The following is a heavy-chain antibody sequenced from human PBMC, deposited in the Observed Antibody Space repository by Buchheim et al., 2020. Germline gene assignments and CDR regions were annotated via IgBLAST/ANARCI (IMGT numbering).Heavy chain of an antibody. CDR2: ISSSGSTI. J-gene: IGHJ4*02. CDR1: GFTFSSYE. V-gene: IGHV3-48*03. CDR3: AKDLDGYNLPRFFDY. D-gene: IGHD5-24*01. Sequence: EVQLVESGGGLVQPGGSLRLSCAASGFTFSSYEMNWVRQAPGKGLEWVSYISSSGSTIYYADSVKGRFTISRDNSKNTLYLQMNSLRAEDTAVYYCAKDLDGYNLPRFFDYWGQGTL.